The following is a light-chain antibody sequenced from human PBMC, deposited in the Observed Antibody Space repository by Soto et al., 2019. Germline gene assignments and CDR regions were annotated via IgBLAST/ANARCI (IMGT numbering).Light chain of an antibody. CDR1: SSDVGAYIY. Sequence: QSALTQAASVSGSPGQSIDISCTGTSSDVGAYIYVSWYQHHPGKAPKLILYDVSARPSGVSDRFSGSKSGNTASLTISGLQPEDEADYYCSSYTTSSTEVFGTGTKLTVL. CDR2: DVS. CDR3: SSYTTSSTEV. J-gene: IGLJ1*01. V-gene: IGLV2-14*03.